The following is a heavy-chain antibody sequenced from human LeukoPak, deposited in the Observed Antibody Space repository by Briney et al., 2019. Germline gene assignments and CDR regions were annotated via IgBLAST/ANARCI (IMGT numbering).Heavy chain of an antibody. J-gene: IGHJ3*02. CDR1: GGTFSSYA. D-gene: IGHD1-14*01. V-gene: IGHV1-69*13. CDR2: IIPIFGTA. Sequence: SVKVSCKASGGTFSSYAISWVRQAPGQGLEWMGGIIPIFGTANYAQKFQGRVTITADESTSTAYMELSSLRSEDTAVYYCATNRWTNDAFDIWGQGTMVTVSS. CDR3: ATNRWTNDAFDI.